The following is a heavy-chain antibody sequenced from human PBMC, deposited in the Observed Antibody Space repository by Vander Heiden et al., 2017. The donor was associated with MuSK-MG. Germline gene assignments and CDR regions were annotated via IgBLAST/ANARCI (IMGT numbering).Heavy chain of an antibody. Sequence: QVQLVQSGAEVKKSGASVEVSCKASGYTFTSYVMHWVRQAPGQRLEWMGWINAGNGDTKYSQKFQGRVTITRDTSASTVYMELSSLRSEDTAVYYCARGGSYGSLDYWGQGTLVTVSS. CDR2: INAGNGDT. J-gene: IGHJ4*02. V-gene: IGHV1-3*01. D-gene: IGHD1-26*01. CDR1: GYTFTSYV. CDR3: ARGGSYGSLDY.